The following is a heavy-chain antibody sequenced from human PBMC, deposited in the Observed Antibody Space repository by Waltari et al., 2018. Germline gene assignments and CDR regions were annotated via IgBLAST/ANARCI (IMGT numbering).Heavy chain of an antibody. J-gene: IGHJ5*02. V-gene: IGHV3-74*03. CDR2: IKSAGTGT. Sequence: EVQVVESGGGLVQPGGSLRLSCAASGFSFNTFWMHWVRQAPGKGLVWGARIKSAGTGTKYAAFVQGRFTISRDNGKNTLFLQMNSLKVDDTAVYYCVAEGSNSVHHWGHGTLVTVSS. CDR3: VAEGSNSVHH. CDR1: GFSFNTFW. D-gene: IGHD1-26*01.